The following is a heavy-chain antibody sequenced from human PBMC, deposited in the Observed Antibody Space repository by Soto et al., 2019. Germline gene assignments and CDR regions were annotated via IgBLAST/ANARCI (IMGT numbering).Heavy chain of an antibody. V-gene: IGHV3-23*01. D-gene: IGHD2-15*01. CDR1: GFTFSSYA. J-gene: IGHJ4*02. CDR2: ISGSGGST. Sequence: GGSLRLSCAASGFTFSSYAMSWVRQAPGKGLEWVSAISGSGGSTYYADSVKGRFTISRDNSKNTLYLQMNSLRAEDTAVYYCAKDSLGYCSGGSCYPTPFRHDYWGQGTLVTVSS. CDR3: AKDSLGYCSGGSCYPTPFRHDY.